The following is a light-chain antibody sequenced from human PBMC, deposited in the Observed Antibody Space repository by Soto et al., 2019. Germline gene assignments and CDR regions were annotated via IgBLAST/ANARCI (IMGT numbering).Light chain of an antibody. CDR1: QSISAY. CDR3: QQSYSTPYT. J-gene: IGKJ2*01. V-gene: IGKV1-39*01. Sequence: DIQMTQSPSSLSASVGDRVTITCRASQSISAYINWYQQKPGKAPKFLIYTASHLQSGVQPRFSGSGSGTDFTLCISSLQPEDFATYDCQQSYSTPYTFGPGNRLEIK. CDR2: TAS.